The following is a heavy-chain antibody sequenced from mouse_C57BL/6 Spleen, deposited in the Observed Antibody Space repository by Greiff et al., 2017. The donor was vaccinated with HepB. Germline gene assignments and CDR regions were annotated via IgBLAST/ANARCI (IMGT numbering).Heavy chain of an antibody. CDR3: ARTELGGYYFDY. V-gene: IGHV1-53*01. CDR2: INPSNGGT. Sequence: QVHVKQPGTELVKPGASVKLSCKASGYTFTSYWMHWVKQRPGQGLEWIGNINPSNGGTNYNEKFKSKATLTVDKSSSTAYMQLSSLTSEDSAVYYCARTELGGYYFDYWGQGTTLTVSS. D-gene: IGHD4-1*01. J-gene: IGHJ2*01. CDR1: GYTFTSYW.